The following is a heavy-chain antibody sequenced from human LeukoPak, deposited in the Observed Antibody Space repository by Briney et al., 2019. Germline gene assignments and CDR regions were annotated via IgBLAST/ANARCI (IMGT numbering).Heavy chain of an antibody. CDR1: GFTFSSYD. CDR2: IGTAGDT. CDR3: ARSSSSYYYMDV. D-gene: IGHD6-6*01. J-gene: IGHJ6*03. Sequence: GGSLRLSCAASGFTFSSYDMHWVRQATGKGLEWVSAIGTAGDTYYPGSVKGRFTISRESAKNSLYLQMNSLRAGDTAVYYCARSSSSYYYMDVWGKGTTVTVSS. V-gene: IGHV3-13*01.